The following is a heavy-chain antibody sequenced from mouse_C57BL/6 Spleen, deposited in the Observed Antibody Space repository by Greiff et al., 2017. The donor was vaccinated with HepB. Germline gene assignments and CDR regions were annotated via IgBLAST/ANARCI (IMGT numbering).Heavy chain of an antibody. CDR2: ISYDGSN. D-gene: IGHD2-4*01. J-gene: IGHJ3*01. V-gene: IGHV3-6*01. CDR1: GYSITSGYY. Sequence: EVQLVESGPGLVKPSQSLSLTCSVTGYSITSGYYWNWIRQFPGNKLEWMGYISYDGSNNYNPSLKNRISITRDTSKNQFFLKLNSVTTEDTATYYGARDFDYETWFAYWGQGTLVTVSA. CDR3: ARDFDYETWFAY.